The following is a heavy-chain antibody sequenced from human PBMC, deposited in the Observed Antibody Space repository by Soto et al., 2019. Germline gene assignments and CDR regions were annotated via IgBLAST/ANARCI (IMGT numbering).Heavy chain of an antibody. D-gene: IGHD4-4*01. Sequence: GGSLRLSCAASGFTFSSYWMSWVRQAPGKGLEWVANIKQDGSEKYYGDSVKGRFTISRDNAKNSLYLQMNSLRAEDTAVYYCARDQEGGDYSNYKGDYYYYYMDVWGKGTTVTVSS. CDR2: IKQDGSEK. J-gene: IGHJ6*03. CDR3: ARDQEGGDYSNYKGDYYYYYMDV. CDR1: GFTFSSYW. V-gene: IGHV3-7*01.